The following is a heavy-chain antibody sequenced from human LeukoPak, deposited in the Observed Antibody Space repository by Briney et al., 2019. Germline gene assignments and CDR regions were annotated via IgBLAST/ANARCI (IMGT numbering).Heavy chain of an antibody. V-gene: IGHV1-69*13. J-gene: IGHJ6*04. CDR2: IIPIFGTA. CDR1: GGTFSIYA. D-gene: IGHD2-15*01. CDR3: ARLSTLGYCSGGSCGNYYYYYGMDV. Sequence: SVTVSCKASGGTFSIYAISWVRQAPGQGLEWMGGIIPIFGTANYAQKFQGRVTITADESTSTASMELISLTSEDTPVYYCARLSTLGYCSGGSCGNYYYYYGMDVWGKGTTVTVSS.